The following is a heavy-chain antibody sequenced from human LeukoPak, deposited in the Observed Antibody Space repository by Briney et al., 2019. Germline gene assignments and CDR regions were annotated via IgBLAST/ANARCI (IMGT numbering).Heavy chain of an antibody. J-gene: IGHJ5*02. CDR2: IYYSGST. CDR1: GGSISSSSYY. D-gene: IGHD3-22*01. CDR3: ARHVDSSGYLKLNWFDP. Sequence: SETLSLTCTVSGGSISSSSYYWGWIRQPPGKGLEWIGSIYYSGSTYYNPSLKSRVTISVDTSKNQFSLKLSSVTAADTAVYYCARHVDSSGYLKLNWFDPWGQGTLVTVSS. V-gene: IGHV4-39*01.